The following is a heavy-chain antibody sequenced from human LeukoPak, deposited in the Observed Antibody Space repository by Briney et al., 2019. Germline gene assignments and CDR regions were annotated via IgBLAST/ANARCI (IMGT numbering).Heavy chain of an antibody. CDR3: ARGIAVAGMGIDY. V-gene: IGHV4-31*03. D-gene: IGHD6-19*01. CDR1: GGSINSGGFY. CDR2: IYYSGST. J-gene: IGHJ4*02. Sequence: SQTLSLTCTVSGGSINSGGFYWTWIRQHPGKGLEWIGYIYYSGSTSYTPSLKSRLTMSVETSKNQFSLRLSSATAADTAVYYCARGIAVAGMGIDYWGPGTLVTVSS.